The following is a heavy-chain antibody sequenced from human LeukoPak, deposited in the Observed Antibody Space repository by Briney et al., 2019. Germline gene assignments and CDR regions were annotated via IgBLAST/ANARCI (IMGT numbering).Heavy chain of an antibody. V-gene: IGHV4-61*03. D-gene: IGHD2-21*01. CDR3: ARTVIRNYNWFDP. CDR1: GGSVSSGSHY. J-gene: IGHJ5*02. Sequence: PSETLSLTCPVSGGSVSSGSHYWSWIRQPPGKGLEWIGHVYYSGSTSYNPSLKGRVTISVDTSKNHFSLELHSVTAADTAVYYCARTVIRNYNWFDPGGQGTLVTVSS. CDR2: VYYSGST.